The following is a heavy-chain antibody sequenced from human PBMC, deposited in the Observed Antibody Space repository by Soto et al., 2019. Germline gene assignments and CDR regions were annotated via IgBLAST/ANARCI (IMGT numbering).Heavy chain of an antibody. CDR3: ARAQVTTVAGTMFDY. CDR2: ISAYNGNT. V-gene: IGHV1-18*04. J-gene: IGHJ4*02. CDR1: GYTFTSYG. D-gene: IGHD6-19*01. Sequence: QVQLVQSGAEVKKPGASVKVSCKASGYTFTSYGISWVRQAPGQGLEWMGWISAYNGNTNYAQKLQGRVTMTTDTSTRTAYMELRSLISDDTAVYYCARAQVTTVAGTMFDYWGQGTLVTVSS.